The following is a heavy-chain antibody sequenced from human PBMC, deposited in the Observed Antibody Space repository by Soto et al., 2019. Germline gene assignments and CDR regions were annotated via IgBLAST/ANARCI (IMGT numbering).Heavy chain of an antibody. Sequence: SLRLSCAASGFTFDDYAMHWVRQAPGKGLEWVSGISWNSGSIGYADSVKGRFTISRDNAKNSLYLQMNSLRAEDTALYYCAALRTRRYYFDYWGQGTLVTVSS. CDR1: GFTFDDYA. J-gene: IGHJ4*02. CDR3: AALRTRRYYFDY. V-gene: IGHV3-9*01. CDR2: ISWNSGSI. D-gene: IGHD4-17*01.